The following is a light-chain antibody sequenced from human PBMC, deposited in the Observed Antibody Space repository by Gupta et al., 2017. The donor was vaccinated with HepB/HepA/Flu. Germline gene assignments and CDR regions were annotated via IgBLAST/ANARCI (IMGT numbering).Light chain of an antibody. V-gene: IGKV1-5*03. J-gene: IGKJ1*01. CDR3: LQYNSYSRV. CDR2: KAS. Sequence: DSQMTQSASTLSASVGDRVTITCRASQTIYGWLAWYQQKPGKVPKVLIYKASNLESGVPSRFSGSGSGTEYTLTISSLQPDDFATYYCLQYNSYSRVFGQGTKVEIK. CDR1: QTIYGW.